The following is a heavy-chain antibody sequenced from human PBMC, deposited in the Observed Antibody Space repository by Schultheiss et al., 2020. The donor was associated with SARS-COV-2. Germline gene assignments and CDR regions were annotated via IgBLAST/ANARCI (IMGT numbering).Heavy chain of an antibody. CDR3: ASHHRSGWYSNWFDP. J-gene: IGHJ5*02. Sequence: GGSLRLSCAASGFTFSSYWMSWVRQAPGKGLEWVANIKQDGSEKYYVDSVKGRFTISRDNAKNSLYLQMNSLRAEDTALYYCASHHRSGWYSNWFDPWGQGTLVTVSS. V-gene: IGHV3-7*03. D-gene: IGHD6-19*01. CDR1: GFTFSSYW. CDR2: IKQDGSEK.